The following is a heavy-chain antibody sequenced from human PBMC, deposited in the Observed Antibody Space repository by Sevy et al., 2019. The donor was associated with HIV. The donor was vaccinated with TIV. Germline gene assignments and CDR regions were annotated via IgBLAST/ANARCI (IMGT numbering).Heavy chain of an antibody. J-gene: IGHJ4*02. CDR1: GFTFSDYS. D-gene: IGHD2-21*01. Sequence: GGSLRLSCAASGFTFSDYSMSWIRQAPGKGLEWVSFISSSGSTIYYADSVKGRFTISRDNAKNSLYLQMNSLRAEDTAVYYCARDNAVEVNFDYWGQGTLVTVSS. V-gene: IGHV3-11*01. CDR2: ISSSGSTI. CDR3: ARDNAVEVNFDY.